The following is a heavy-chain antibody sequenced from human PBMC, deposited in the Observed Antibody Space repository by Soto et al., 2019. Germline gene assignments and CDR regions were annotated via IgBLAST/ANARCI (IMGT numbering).Heavy chain of an antibody. CDR2: IYYSGST. CDR1: GGSISSGGYY. V-gene: IGHV4-31*03. CDR3: GRDKGGAARLGEYYYGREV. D-gene: IGHD6-6*01. J-gene: IGHJ6*04. Sequence: PSETLSLTCTVSGGSISSGGYYWSWIRQHPGKGLEWIGYIYYSGSTYYNPSLKSRVTISVDTSKNQFSLKLSSVTAADTAVYYCGRDKGGAARLGEYYYGREVGGKGTRATVPS.